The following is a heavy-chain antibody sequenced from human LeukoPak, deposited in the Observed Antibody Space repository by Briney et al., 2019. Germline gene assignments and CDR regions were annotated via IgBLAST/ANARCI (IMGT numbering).Heavy chain of an antibody. J-gene: IGHJ4*02. CDR1: GFTFINYG. CDR2: ISGSGDNT. V-gene: IGHV3-23*01. Sequence: GGSLRLSCAASGFTFINYGMSWVRQAPGKGLEWVSVISGSGDNTYYADSVKGRFTISRDNSKNTLYLQMNSLRAEDTAVYFCAKGRGWLQFFDYWGQGTLVTVSS. D-gene: IGHD5-24*01. CDR3: AKGRGWLQFFDY.